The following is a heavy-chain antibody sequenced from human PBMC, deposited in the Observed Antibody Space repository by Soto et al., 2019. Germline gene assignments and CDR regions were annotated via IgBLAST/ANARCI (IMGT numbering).Heavy chain of an antibody. J-gene: IGHJ5*02. D-gene: IGHD3-9*01. CDR1: GGSISSSSYY. Sequence: SETLSLTCTVSGGSISSSSYYWGWIRQPPGKGLEWIGSIYYSGSTYYNPSLKSHVTISVDTSKNKFSLKLSSVTAADTAVYYCARHVSGVSYYDILTGYYLNWFDPWGQGTLVTVSS. CDR2: IYYSGST. V-gene: IGHV4-39*01. CDR3: ARHVSGVSYYDILTGYYLNWFDP.